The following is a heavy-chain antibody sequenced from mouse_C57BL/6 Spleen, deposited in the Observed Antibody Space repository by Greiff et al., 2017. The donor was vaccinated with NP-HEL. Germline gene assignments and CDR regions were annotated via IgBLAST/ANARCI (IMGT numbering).Heavy chain of an antibody. Sequence: VQLQQSGAELVKPGASVKLSCKASGYTFTSYWMQWVKQRPGQGLEWIGEIDPSDSYTNYNQKFKGKATLTVDRSSSTAYMQLSSLTSEDSAVYYCARQLRLPRGAMDYWGQGTSVTVSS. D-gene: IGHD3-2*02. CDR1: GYTFTSYW. J-gene: IGHJ4*01. V-gene: IGHV1-50*01. CDR2: IDPSDSYT. CDR3: ARQLRLPRGAMDY.